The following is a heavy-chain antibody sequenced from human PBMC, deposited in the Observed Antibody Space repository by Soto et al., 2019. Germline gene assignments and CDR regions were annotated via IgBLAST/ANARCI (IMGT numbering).Heavy chain of an antibody. Sequence: AASVKVSCKASGGTFSSYAISWVRQAPGQGLEWMGGIIPIFGTANYAQKFQGRVTITTDKSTSTAYMELSSLRSEDTAVYYCARTPLRFLEWLPEGPFDYWGQGTLVTVSS. CDR1: GGTFSSYA. V-gene: IGHV1-69*05. CDR3: ARTPLRFLEWLPEGPFDY. D-gene: IGHD3-3*01. CDR2: IIPIFGTA. J-gene: IGHJ4*02.